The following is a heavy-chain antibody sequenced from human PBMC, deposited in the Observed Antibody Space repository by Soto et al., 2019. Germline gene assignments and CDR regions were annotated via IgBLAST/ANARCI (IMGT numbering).Heavy chain of an antibody. J-gene: IGHJ4*02. CDR1: GGSISSYY. Sequence: PSETLSLTCTVSGGSISSYYWSWIRQPPGKGLEWIGYIYYSGSTNYNPSLKSRVTISVDTSKNQFSLQLSSVTAADTAVYYCARVWRIAAAGTAIDYWGQGTLVTVSS. CDR2: IYYSGST. V-gene: IGHV4-59*01. D-gene: IGHD6-13*01. CDR3: ARVWRIAAAGTAIDY.